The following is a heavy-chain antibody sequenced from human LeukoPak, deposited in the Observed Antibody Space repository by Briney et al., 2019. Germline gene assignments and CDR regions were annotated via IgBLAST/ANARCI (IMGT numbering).Heavy chain of an antibody. CDR1: GFTFSSYG. CDR2: ISYDGSNK. J-gene: IGHJ4*02. V-gene: IGHV3-30*18. Sequence: SGRSLRLSCAASGFTFSSYGMHWVRQAPGKGLEWVAVISYDGSNKYYADSVKGRFTISRDNSKNTLYLQMNSLRAEDTAVYYCAKGRIVVVPAAFDYWGQGTLDTVSS. D-gene: IGHD2-2*01. CDR3: AKGRIVVVPAAFDY.